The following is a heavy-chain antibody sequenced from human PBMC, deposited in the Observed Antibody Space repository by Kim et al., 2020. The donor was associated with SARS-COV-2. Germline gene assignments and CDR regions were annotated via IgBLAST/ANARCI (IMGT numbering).Heavy chain of an antibody. V-gene: IGHV3-11*01. CDR3: ARDLENYYDSNVMDV. CDR1: GFTFSYYY. D-gene: IGHD3-22*01. Sequence: GGSLRLSCVASGFTFSYYYMSWVRQAPGKGLEWISYISNRGTSIYYANSVRGRFTISRDNAKNTLYLQMNSLRAEDTAVYYCARDLENYYDSNVMDVWG. CDR2: ISNRGTSI. J-gene: IGHJ6*02.